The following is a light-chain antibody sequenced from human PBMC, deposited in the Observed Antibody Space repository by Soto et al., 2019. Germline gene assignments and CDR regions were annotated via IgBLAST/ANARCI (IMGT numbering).Light chain of an antibody. Sequence: QPVLTQPASVSGSPGQSITISCTGTTSDVGRYNYVSWHQQHPGKAPKLLIFDVSNRPSGVSDRFSGSKSGNTASLTISGLQAEDEADYYCNSYTTGTTGVFGGGTQLTVL. CDR2: DVS. J-gene: IGLJ3*02. CDR3: NSYTTGTTGV. V-gene: IGLV2-14*01. CDR1: TSDVGRYNY.